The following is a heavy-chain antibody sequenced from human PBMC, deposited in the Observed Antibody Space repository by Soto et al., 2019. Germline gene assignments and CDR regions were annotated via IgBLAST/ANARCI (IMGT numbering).Heavy chain of an antibody. Sequence: EVQLVESGGGLVQPGRSLRLSCTASGFTFGDYAMSWVRQAPGKGLEWVGFIRSKAYGGTTEYAASVKGRFTISRDDSKSIAYLQMNSLKTEDTAVYYCTRGLIGGRSLIYYYYYGMDVWGQGTTVTVSS. D-gene: IGHD3-22*01. J-gene: IGHJ6*02. CDR2: IRSKAYGGTT. CDR1: GFTFGDYA. CDR3: TRGLIGGRSLIYYYYYGMDV. V-gene: IGHV3-49*04.